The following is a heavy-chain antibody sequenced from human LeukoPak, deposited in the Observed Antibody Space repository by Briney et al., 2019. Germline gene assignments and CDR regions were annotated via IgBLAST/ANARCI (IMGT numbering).Heavy chain of an antibody. CDR1: RFTVSSNY. J-gene: IGHJ4*02. CDR2: IYSGGST. D-gene: IGHD6-19*01. Sequence: GGALRLSCAASRFTVSSNYMSWVRPAPGKGVEWVSVIYSGGSTYYADSVKGRFTNSRDNSKNTLYLQMNSLRAEDTAVYYCARDGEIAVAGFDCWGQGTLVTVSS. CDR3: ARDGEIAVAGFDC. V-gene: IGHV3-66*01.